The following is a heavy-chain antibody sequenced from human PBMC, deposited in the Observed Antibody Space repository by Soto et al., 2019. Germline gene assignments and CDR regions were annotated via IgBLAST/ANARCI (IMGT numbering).Heavy chain of an antibody. J-gene: IGHJ6*02. CDR3: AREAVNYYNGMHV. V-gene: IGHV1-46*01. Sequence: ASVKVSCKTSGYTFTNYYMHWVRQAPGQGPEWMGVINPSGGTTTYAQKFQGRVTMARDTSTSTVYMEVSSLRSEDTAVYYCAREAVNYYNGMHVWGQGTTVTV. D-gene: IGHD3-10*01. CDR2: INPSGGTT. CDR1: GYTFTNYY.